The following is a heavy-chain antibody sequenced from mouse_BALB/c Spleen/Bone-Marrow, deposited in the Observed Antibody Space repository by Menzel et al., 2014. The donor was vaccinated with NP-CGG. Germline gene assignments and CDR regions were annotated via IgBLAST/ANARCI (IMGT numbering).Heavy chain of an antibody. CDR3: AKGEPYLAWFAY. CDR1: GFSLTSYG. Sequence: VHLVESGPGLVAPSQSLSITCTVSGFSLTSYGVSWVRQPPGKGLEWLGVIWADGSTSYHSTLISRLSISKDNSKSQVFLKLNSLQTDGTAAYYCAKGEPYLAWFAYWGQGTLVTVSA. D-gene: IGHD5-1*01. CDR2: IWADGST. J-gene: IGHJ3*01. V-gene: IGHV2-3*01.